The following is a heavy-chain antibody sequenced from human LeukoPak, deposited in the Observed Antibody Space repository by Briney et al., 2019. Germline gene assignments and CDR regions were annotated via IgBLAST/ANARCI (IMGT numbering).Heavy chain of an antibody. D-gene: IGHD6-13*01. Sequence: PGGSLRLSCAASGFTFTNYLMTWLRQAPGKGLEWVANINQDGSVRYYVDSVKGRFTVSRDNAKNSLNLQMNSLRAEDAAVYYCTRIGYSSSCVDYWGQGTLVTVSS. CDR3: TRIGYSSSCVDY. J-gene: IGHJ4*02. CDR2: INQDGSVR. CDR1: GFTFTNYL. V-gene: IGHV3-7*01.